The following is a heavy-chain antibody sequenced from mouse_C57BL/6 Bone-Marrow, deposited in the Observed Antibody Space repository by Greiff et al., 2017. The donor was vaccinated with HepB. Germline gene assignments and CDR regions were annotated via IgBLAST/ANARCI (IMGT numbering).Heavy chain of an antibody. D-gene: IGHD2-5*01. CDR1: GFTFTSYA. V-gene: IGHV5-4*01. CDR2: ISDGGRYT. J-gene: IGHJ4*01. CDR3: ARDVDSNYYAMDY. Sequence: EVKLMESGGGLVKPGGSLKLSCAASGFTFTSYAMSWVRQTPDKRLEWVATISDGGRYTYYPDNVKGRFTISRDNAKNKLYLQMSHLESEDTAMYYCARDVDSNYYAMDYWGQGTSVTVSS.